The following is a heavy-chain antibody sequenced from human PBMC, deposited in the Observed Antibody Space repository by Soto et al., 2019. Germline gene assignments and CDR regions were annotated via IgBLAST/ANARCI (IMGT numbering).Heavy chain of an antibody. CDR3: ARDPWFDP. J-gene: IGHJ5*02. CDR2: IYYSGST. CDR1: GGSISSYY. V-gene: IGHV4-59*01. Sequence: PSETLSLTCTVSGGSISSYYWSWIRQPPGKGLEWIGYIYYSGSTNYNPSLKSRVTISVDTSKNQFSLKLSSVTAADTAVYYCARDPWFDPWGQGXLVTVSS.